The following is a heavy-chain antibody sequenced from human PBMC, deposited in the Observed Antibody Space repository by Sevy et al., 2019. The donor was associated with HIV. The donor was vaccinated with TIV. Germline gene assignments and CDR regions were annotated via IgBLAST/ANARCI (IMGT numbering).Heavy chain of an antibody. Sequence: ASVNVSCKASGYSFASYGITWVRQAPGQGLEWMGWIGVYNGNANSAQKLQDRVTMTTDTSTSTAYMELSSLRSDDTAVYYCARVPTYYYGSRTYFDYWGQGTLVTVSS. D-gene: IGHD3-10*01. CDR3: ARVPTYYYGSRTYFDY. J-gene: IGHJ4*02. V-gene: IGHV1-18*01. CDR2: IGVYNGNA. CDR1: GYSFASYG.